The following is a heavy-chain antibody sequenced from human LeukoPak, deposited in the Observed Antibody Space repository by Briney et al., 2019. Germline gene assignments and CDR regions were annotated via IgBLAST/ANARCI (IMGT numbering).Heavy chain of an antibody. CDR1: GFTFSDYS. V-gene: IGHV3-48*02. CDR2: ITSSSDSI. CDR3: AKDADSGSYLRPSYFDY. D-gene: IGHD1-26*01. J-gene: IGHJ4*02. Sequence: GGSLRLSCAASGFTFSDYSMNWVRQAPGKGLEWVSWITSSSDSIYYADSVKGRFTISRDNAKNSLYLQMNSLRDEDTAVYYCAKDADSGSYLRPSYFDYWGQGTLVTVSS.